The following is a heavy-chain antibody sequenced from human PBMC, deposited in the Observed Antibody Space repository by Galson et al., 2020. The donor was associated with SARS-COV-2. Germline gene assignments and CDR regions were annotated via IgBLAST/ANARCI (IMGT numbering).Heavy chain of an antibody. J-gene: IGHJ4*02. D-gene: IGHD4-17*01. CDR1: GYTFTSYR. Sequence: ASVKVSCKASGYTFTSYRISWVRQAPGQGLEWMGYIITYNGNTYYAQKLQDRVTLTTDTSTSTAYMELRSLRSDDTAVYYCARGGRDTVTPFDYWGQGTLITVSS. CDR3: ARGGRDTVTPFDY. V-gene: IGHV1-18*04. CDR2: IITYNGNT.